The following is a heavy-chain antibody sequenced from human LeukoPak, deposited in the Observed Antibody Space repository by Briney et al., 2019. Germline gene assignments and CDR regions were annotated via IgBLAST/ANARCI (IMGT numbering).Heavy chain of an antibody. J-gene: IGHJ4*02. CDR3: ARYGSSWSFDY. V-gene: IGHV3-48*04. CDR1: GFTFSSYS. D-gene: IGHD6-13*01. CDR2: ISSSSGTI. Sequence: GGSLRLSCAASGFTFSSYSMNWVRQAPGKGQEWVSYISSSSGTIYYADSVKGRFTISRDNAKNSLYLQMNSLRAEDTAVYYCARYGSSWSFDYWGQGTLVTVSS.